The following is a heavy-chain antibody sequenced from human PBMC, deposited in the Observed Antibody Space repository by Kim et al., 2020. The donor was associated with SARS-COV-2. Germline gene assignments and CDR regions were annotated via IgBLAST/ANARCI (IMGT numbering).Heavy chain of an antibody. Sequence: GGSLRLSCAASGFTFTDYWMTWVRQAPGKGLEWVATIKEDGSQKYYVDSVKGRFIISRDNAKNSLYLQMSSLRAEDTAVYYCANGRDPDYWGPGTLVTVS. CDR2: IKEDGSQK. V-gene: IGHV3-7*05. CDR3: ANGRDPDY. J-gene: IGHJ4*02. CDR1: GFTFTDYW.